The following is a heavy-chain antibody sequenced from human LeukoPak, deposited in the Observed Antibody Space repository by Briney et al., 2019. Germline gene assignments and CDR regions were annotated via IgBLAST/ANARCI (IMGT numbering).Heavy chain of an antibody. J-gene: IGHJ4*02. CDR1: GGSISSSSYY. D-gene: IGHD4-17*01. CDR3: ARENGDYDY. Sequence: SETLSLTCTVSGGSISSSSYYWGWIRPTPGKGLEWIGSIYYSGSTYYNPSLKRRVTISVDTSKNQCSLTLSSVTAADTAVYYCARENGDYDYWGQGTLVTVSS. V-gene: IGHV4-39*07. CDR2: IYYSGST.